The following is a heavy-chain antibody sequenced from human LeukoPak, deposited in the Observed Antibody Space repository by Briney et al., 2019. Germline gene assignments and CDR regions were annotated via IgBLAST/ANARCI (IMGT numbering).Heavy chain of an antibody. V-gene: IGHV4-39*02. J-gene: IGHJ3*02. CDR3: ARESSGWYRDMAAFDI. CDR1: GGSISSSSYY. CDR2: IYYSGST. D-gene: IGHD6-19*01. Sequence: SETLSLTCTVSGGSISSSSYYWGWIRQPPGKGLEWIGSIYYSGSTYYNPSLKSRVTISVDTSKNQFPLKLSSVTAADTAVYYCARESSGWYRDMAAFDIWGQGTMVTVSS.